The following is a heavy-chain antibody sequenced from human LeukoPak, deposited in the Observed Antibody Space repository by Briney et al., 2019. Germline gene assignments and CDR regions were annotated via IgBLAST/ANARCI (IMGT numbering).Heavy chain of an antibody. V-gene: IGHV6-1*01. CDR2: TYYRSTWYN. CDR3: ARSELTYYYDSSGYYPFDY. CDR1: GDSVSSNSVT. D-gene: IGHD3-22*01. J-gene: IGHJ4*02. Sequence: SQTLSLTCAISGDSVSSNSVTWNWIRQSPSRGLEWLGRTYYRSTWYNDYAVSVRGRITVNPDTSKNQFSLKLSSVTAADTAVYYCARSELTYYYDSSGYYPFDYWGQGTLVTVSS.